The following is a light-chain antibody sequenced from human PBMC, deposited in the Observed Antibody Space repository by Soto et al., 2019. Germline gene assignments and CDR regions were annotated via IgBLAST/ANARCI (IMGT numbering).Light chain of an antibody. J-gene: IGLJ1*01. CDR3: SSYTSRSTLV. V-gene: IGLV2-11*01. CDR2: DVT. CDR1: SGDVGAYDR. Sequence: QSALTQPRSVSGSPGQSVTISCTGTSGDVGAYDRVSWYQHHPTKAPKLIIYDVTNRPSGVPYRFSGSKSGSTASLTISGLQAEDEADYYCSSYTSRSTLVFGTGTKLTVL.